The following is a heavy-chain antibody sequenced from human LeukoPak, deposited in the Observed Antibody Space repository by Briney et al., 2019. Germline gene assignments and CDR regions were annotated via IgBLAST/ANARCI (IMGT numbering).Heavy chain of an antibody. D-gene: IGHD6-19*01. CDR3: ARDRGGGISVAGYFDY. CDR2: IWYDGSNT. Sequence: PGGSLRLSCVASGFTFSSHGMHWIRQAPGKGLEWVAIIWYDGSNTYYADFVKGRFTVSRDNSKNTLFLQINSLRAEDTAVYYCARDRGGGISVAGYFDYWGQGALVTVSS. V-gene: IGHV3-33*01. CDR1: GFTFSSHG. J-gene: IGHJ4*02.